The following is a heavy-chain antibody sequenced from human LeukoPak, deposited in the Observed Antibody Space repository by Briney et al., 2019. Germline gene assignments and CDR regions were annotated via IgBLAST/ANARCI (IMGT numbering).Heavy chain of an antibody. D-gene: IGHD5/OR15-5a*01. Sequence: GASVKVSCKASRYTFTGYYIHWVRQAPGQGLEWLGWTSAYNGNSKFEQSLQGRVTMTIDTSTNTAYMELRSLRSDDTAVYYCARGWVMASTIVPHPDYWGQGTLVTVSS. CDR3: ARGWVMASTIVPHPDY. CDR2: TSAYNGNS. J-gene: IGHJ4*02. CDR1: RYTFTGYY. V-gene: IGHV1-18*04.